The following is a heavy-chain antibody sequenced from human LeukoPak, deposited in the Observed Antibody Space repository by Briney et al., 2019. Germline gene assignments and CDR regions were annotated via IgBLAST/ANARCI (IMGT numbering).Heavy chain of an antibody. Sequence: TSETLSLTSTGSGGSISSTIYYWGWIRQPPGKGLERIGSIYYRGSTYYNPSLKSRVAISVDTSKNQFSLRLSSVTAADTAVYYCARATGYVMEDYFDYWGQGTLVTVSS. CDR2: IYYRGST. D-gene: IGHD6-13*01. CDR1: GGSISSTIYY. J-gene: IGHJ4*02. CDR3: ARATGYVMEDYFDY. V-gene: IGHV4-39*07.